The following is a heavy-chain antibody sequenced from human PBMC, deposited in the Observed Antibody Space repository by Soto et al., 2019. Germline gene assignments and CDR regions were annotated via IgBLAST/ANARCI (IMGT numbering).Heavy chain of an antibody. V-gene: IGHV3-7*01. Sequence: EVQLVESGGGLVQPGGSLRLSCAASGFTFSSYWMSWVRQAPGKGLEWVANIKQDGSEKYYVDSVKGRFTISRDNAKNSLYLQMNSLRAEDTAVYYCAREGGYSSGWRGIWDYWGQGTLVTVSS. CDR1: GFTFSSYW. J-gene: IGHJ4*02. D-gene: IGHD6-19*01. CDR2: IKQDGSEK. CDR3: AREGGYSSGWRGIWDY.